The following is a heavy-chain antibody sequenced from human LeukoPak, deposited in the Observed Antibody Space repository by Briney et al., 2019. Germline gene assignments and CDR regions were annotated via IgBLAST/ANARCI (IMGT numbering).Heavy chain of an antibody. V-gene: IGHV1-2*02. J-gene: IGHJ4*02. D-gene: IGHD2-2*01. CDR3: ARGLSRAVVVPAALSDY. CDR2: INPNSGGT. Sequence: ASVKVSCKASGYTFTGYYMHWVRQAPGQGLEWMGWINPNSGGTNYAQKSQGRVTMTRDTSISTAYMELSKLRSDDTAVYYCARGLSRAVVVPAALSDYWGQGTLVTVSS. CDR1: GYTFTGYY.